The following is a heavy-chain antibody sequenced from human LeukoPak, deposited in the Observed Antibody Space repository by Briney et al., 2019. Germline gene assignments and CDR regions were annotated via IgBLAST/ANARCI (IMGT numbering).Heavy chain of an antibody. J-gene: IGHJ4*02. CDR3: VRAAILTYCSGGSCYPINDY. CDR2: IYYSGST. CDR1: GGSFSGYY. Sequence: SETLSLTCAVYGGSFSGYYWSWIHQHPGKGLEWIGYIYYSGSTYYNPSLKSRVTISVDTSKNQFSLKLSSVTAADTAVYYCVRAAILTYCSGGSCYPINDYWGQGTLVTVSS. V-gene: IGHV4-31*11. D-gene: IGHD2-15*01.